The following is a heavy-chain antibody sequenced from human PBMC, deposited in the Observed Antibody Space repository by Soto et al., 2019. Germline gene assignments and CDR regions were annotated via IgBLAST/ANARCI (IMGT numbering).Heavy chain of an antibody. CDR1: GYTFTSYG. D-gene: IGHD2-2*01. CDR2: ISAYNGNT. V-gene: IGHV1-18*01. CDR3: ARRNLGYCSSTSCYGDYYYYMDV. J-gene: IGHJ6*03. Sequence: QVQLVQSGAEVKKPGASVKVSCKASGYTFTSYGISWVRQAPGQGLEWMGWISAYNGNTNYAQKLQGRVTMTTDTSTSTAYMELRSLRSDYTAVYYCARRNLGYCSSTSCYGDYYYYMDVWGKGTTVTVSS.